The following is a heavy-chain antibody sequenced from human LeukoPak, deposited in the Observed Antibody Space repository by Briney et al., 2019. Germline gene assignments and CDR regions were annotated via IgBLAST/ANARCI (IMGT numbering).Heavy chain of an antibody. CDR3: ARDRGGDFWSGYYTGHLDH. CDR1: GFTFSISA. D-gene: IGHD3-3*01. CDR2: ISSSGSTI. Sequence: PGGSLRLSCAASGFTFSISAMSWVRQAPGKGLEWVSYISSSGSTIYYADSVKGRFTISRDNAKNSLYLQMNSLRAEDTAVYYCARDRGGDFWSGYYTGHLDHWGQGTLVTVSS. V-gene: IGHV3-48*04. J-gene: IGHJ4*02.